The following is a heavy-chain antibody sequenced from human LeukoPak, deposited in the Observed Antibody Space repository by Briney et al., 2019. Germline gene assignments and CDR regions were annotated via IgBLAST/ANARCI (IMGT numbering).Heavy chain of an antibody. CDR1: GLPFSSYW. CDR3: TRVGYIDEGIDY. J-gene: IGHJ4*02. CDR2: IKQDGSKK. D-gene: IGHD5-24*01. Sequence: PGGSLRLSCVASGLPFSSYWMTWVRQAPGKGLEWVGNIKQDGSKKSYVDSVKGRFTISRDNAKNSLYLQMNSLRAEDTAIYYCTRVGYIDEGIDYWGQGTLVTVSS. V-gene: IGHV3-7*04.